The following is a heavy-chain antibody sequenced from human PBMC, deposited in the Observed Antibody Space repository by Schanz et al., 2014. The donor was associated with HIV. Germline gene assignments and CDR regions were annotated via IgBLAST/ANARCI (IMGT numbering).Heavy chain of an antibody. V-gene: IGHV3-23*01. CDR1: GLTLSSYG. D-gene: IGHD1-20*01. Sequence: EVPVLESGGDLVQPGGSLRLSCAASGLTLSSYGMSWVRQAPGKGLEWVSSISGGSGSTFYADSVKGRFTISRVNSKNTXYLQMNSLRAEDTAIYYCAKTSITLGMDVWGQGTTVTVSS. J-gene: IGHJ6*02. CDR3: AKTSITLGMDV. CDR2: ISGGSGST.